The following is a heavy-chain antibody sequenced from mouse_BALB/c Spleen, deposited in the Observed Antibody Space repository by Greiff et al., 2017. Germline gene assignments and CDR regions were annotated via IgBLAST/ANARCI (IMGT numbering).Heavy chain of an antibody. V-gene: IGHV14-3*02. Sequence: VQLKQSGAELVKPGASVTLSCTASGFNIKDTYMHWVKQRPEQSLEWSGRIVPANGNTKYDPTFQGRATITADTSSNQAYLQFSSLTSEDTAVYYGSREGYSKAMAYWGQGTPVTVS. CDR3: SREGYSKAMAY. CDR1: GFNIKDTY. J-gene: IGHJ4*01. CDR2: IVPANGNT.